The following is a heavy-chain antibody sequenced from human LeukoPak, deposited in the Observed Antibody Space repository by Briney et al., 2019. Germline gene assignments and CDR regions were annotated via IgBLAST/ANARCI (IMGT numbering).Heavy chain of an antibody. CDR1: GGSISSSSYY. CDR3: ARAAYSSSSFDY. CDR2: IYYSGST. Sequence: SETLSLTCTVSGGSISSSSYYWGWIRQPPGKGLEWIGYIYYSGSTNYNPSLKSRVTISVDTSKNQFSLKLSSVTAADTAVYYCARAAYSSSSFDYWGQGTLVTVSS. V-gene: IGHV4-61*05. D-gene: IGHD6-6*01. J-gene: IGHJ4*02.